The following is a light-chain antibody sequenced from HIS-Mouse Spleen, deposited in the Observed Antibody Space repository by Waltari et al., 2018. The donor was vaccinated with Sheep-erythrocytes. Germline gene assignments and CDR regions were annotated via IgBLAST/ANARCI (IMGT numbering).Light chain of an antibody. Sequence: QSALTQPASVSGSPGQSITISCTGTSSDVGGYNYVSWYQQHPGKAPKLMIYEVSNRPSWVFNRFSGSKSGNTASLTISGLQAEDEADYYCSSYTSSSTPVVFGGGTKLTVL. CDR2: EVS. V-gene: IGLV2-14*01. CDR1: SSDVGGYNY. CDR3: SSYTSSSTPVV. J-gene: IGLJ2*01.